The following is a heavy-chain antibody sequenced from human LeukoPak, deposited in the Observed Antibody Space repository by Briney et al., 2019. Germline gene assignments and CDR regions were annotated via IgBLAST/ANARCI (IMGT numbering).Heavy chain of an antibody. V-gene: IGHV1-69*02. CDR3: ARSPYYYDSSGYYYYYYMDV. J-gene: IGHJ6*03. D-gene: IGHD3-22*01. Sequence: SVKVSCKVSGGTFSSYTISWVRQAPGQGLEWMGRIIPILGIANYAQKFQGRVTITADKSTSTAYMELSSLRSEDTAVYYCARSPYYYDSSGYYYYYYMDVWGKGTTVTVSS. CDR2: IIPILGIA. CDR1: GGTFSSYT.